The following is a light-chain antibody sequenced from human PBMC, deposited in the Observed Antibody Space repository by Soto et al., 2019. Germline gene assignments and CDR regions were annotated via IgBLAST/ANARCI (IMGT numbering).Light chain of an antibody. CDR3: QQYHSLYT. J-gene: IGKJ2*01. CDR2: DAS. CDR1: QSISSW. Sequence: DIQMTQSPSTLSASVGDRVTITCRASQSISSWLAWYQQKPGKGPKLLIFDASTLESGAPSRFSGSGSGTEFTLTISSLQPDDFATYYCQQYHSLYTFGQGTNLEIK. V-gene: IGKV1-5*01.